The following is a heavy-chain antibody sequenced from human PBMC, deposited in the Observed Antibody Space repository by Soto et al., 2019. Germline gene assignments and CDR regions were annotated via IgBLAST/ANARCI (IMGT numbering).Heavy chain of an antibody. CDR3: AKAHRSYGSGSYYGYYGMDV. D-gene: IGHD3-10*01. V-gene: IGHV3-30*18. CDR1: GFTFSSYG. CDR2: ISYDGSDK. J-gene: IGHJ6*02. Sequence: QVQLVESGGGVVQPGRSLRLSCAACGFTFSSYGMHWVRQAPGKGLEWVAVISYDGSDKYYVDSVTGRFTISRDNSKNTLYLQMNSLRAEDTAVYYCAKAHRSYGSGSYYGYYGMDVWGQGTTVTVSS.